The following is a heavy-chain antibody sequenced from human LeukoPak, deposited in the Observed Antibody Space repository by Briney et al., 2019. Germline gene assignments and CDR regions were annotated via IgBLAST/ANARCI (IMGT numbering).Heavy chain of an antibody. J-gene: IGHJ6*03. CDR2: INSDESST. Sequence: GGSLRLSCAASGFTFSSYWMHWVRQAPGKGLVWVSRINSDESSTSYADSVKGRFTISRDNAKNTLYLQMNSLRAEDTAVYYCARDRGYYYMDVWGKGTTVTVSS. D-gene: IGHD3-10*01. V-gene: IGHV3-74*01. CDR3: ARDRGYYYMDV. CDR1: GFTFSSYW.